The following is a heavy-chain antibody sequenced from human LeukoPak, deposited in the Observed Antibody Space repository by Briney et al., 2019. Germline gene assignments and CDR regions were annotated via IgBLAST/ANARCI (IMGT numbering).Heavy chain of an antibody. CDR1: GYTFTSYG. Sequence: GASVKVSCKASGYTFTSYGISWVRQAPGQGFEWMGWISAYNGNTNYAQKLQGRVTMTTDTSTSTAYMELRSLRSDDTAVYYCARQPGTTVTSDNWFDPRGQGTLVTVSS. V-gene: IGHV1-18*01. CDR2: ISAYNGNT. D-gene: IGHD4-11*01. J-gene: IGHJ5*02. CDR3: ARQPGTTVTSDNWFDP.